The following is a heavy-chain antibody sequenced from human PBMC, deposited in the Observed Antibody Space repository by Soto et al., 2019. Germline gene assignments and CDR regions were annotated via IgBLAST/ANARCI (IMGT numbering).Heavy chain of an antibody. CDR3: ARTVLLWFGELLHFDY. CDR2: MNPNSGNT. V-gene: IGHV1-8*02. Sequence: ASVKVSCKASGYTFTSYYMHWVRQAPGQGLEWMGWMNPNSGNTGYAQKFQGRVTMTRNTSISTAYMELSSLRSEDTAVYYCARTVLLWFGELLHFDYWGQGTLVTVSS. D-gene: IGHD3-10*01. J-gene: IGHJ4*02. CDR1: GYTFTSYY.